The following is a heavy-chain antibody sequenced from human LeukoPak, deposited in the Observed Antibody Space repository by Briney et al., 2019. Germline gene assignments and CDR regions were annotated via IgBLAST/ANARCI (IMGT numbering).Heavy chain of an antibody. Sequence: ASVKVSCKASGYTSTGYYMHWVRQAPGQGLEWMGWISPNSGGTNYAQQFQGRVTMTRDTSISTAYMELSRLRSDDTAVYYCARDQRYCSGGSCYPDWFDPWGQGTLVTVSS. CDR2: ISPNSGGT. J-gene: IGHJ5*02. CDR1: GYTSTGYY. CDR3: ARDQRYCSGGSCYPDWFDP. D-gene: IGHD2-15*01. V-gene: IGHV1-2*02.